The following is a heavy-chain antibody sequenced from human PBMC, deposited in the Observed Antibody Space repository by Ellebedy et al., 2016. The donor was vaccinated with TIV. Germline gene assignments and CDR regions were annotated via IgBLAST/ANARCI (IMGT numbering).Heavy chain of an antibody. D-gene: IGHD3-22*01. J-gene: IGHJ6*03. CDR3: ARTYYYDSRTYYYYMDV. Sequence: GSLRLXXTVSGGSISSYYWSWIRQPPGKGLEWIGYIYYSGSTNYNPSLKSRVTISVDTSKNQFSLKLSSVTAADTAVYYCARTYYYDSRTYYYYMDVWGKGTTVTVSS. CDR2: IYYSGST. V-gene: IGHV4-59*12. CDR1: GGSISSYY.